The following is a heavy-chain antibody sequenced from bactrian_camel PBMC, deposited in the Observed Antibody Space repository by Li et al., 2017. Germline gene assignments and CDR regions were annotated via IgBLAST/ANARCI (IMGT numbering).Heavy chain of an antibody. CDR3: AVDRGTGCKFRAGTAY. D-gene: IGHD6*01. CDR1: GYTYSPHC. CDR2: ARTYSDTT. Sequence: HVQLVESGGGSVQAGGSLRLSCAASGYTYSPHCMGWFRQAPGKEREEVGIARTYSDTTSYGDPVKGRFTIVVDNAKDTMYLQMNNLNQEDTARYYCAVDRGTGCKFRAGTAYWGQGTQVTVS. V-gene: IGHV3-3*01. J-gene: IGHJ4*01.